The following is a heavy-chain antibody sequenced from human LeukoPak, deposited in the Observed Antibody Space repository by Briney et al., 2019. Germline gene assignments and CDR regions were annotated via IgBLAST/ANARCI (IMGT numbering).Heavy chain of an antibody. CDR2: ISGSGGST. CDR3: AKDMSGSYFSDY. V-gene: IGHV3-23*01. CDR1: GFTSSSYA. J-gene: IGHJ4*02. D-gene: IGHD1-26*01. Sequence: PGGSLRLSCAASGFTSSSYAMSWVRQAPGKGLEWVSAISGSGGSTYYADSVKGRFTISRDNSKNTLYLQMNSLRAEDTAVYYCAKDMSGSYFSDYWGQGTLVTVSS.